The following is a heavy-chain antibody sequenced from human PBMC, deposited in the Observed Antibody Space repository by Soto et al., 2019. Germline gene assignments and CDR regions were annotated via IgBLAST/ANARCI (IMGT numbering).Heavy chain of an antibody. J-gene: IGHJ4*02. D-gene: IGHD2-2*01. CDR2: FYNSGST. V-gene: IGHV4-59*01. Sequence: SETLSLTCTVSGAYIRDYYWSWIRQSPGKGLEWIGNFYNSGSTNYNASLKSRVTISVDTSKKQLSLRLTSVTAADTAVYFCARGRGFCSSVNCRGYFDYWGQGMLVTVSS. CDR1: GAYIRDYY. CDR3: ARGRGFCSSVNCRGYFDY.